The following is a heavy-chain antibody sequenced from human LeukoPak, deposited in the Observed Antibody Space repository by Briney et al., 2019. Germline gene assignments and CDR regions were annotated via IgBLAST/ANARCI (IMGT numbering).Heavy chain of an antibody. Sequence: QPGGSLRLSCAASGFTFSSYEMNWVRQAPGKGLEWVSYISSSGSTIYYADSVKGRFTISRDNAKNSLYLQMNSLRAEDTAVYYCVRTRYYDSSGYYFDDAFDIWGQGTMVTVSS. CDR1: GFTFSSYE. CDR2: ISSSGSTI. V-gene: IGHV3-48*03. J-gene: IGHJ3*02. CDR3: VRTRYYDSSGYYFDDAFDI. D-gene: IGHD3-22*01.